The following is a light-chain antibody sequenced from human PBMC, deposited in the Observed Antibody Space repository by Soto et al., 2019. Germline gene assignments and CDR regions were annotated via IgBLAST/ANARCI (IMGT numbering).Light chain of an antibody. Sequence: QSALTQPPSASGSPGQSVTISCTGTSSDVGGYNFVSWYQQHPGKATKLLIYEVSKRPSGVPDRFSGSKSDNTASLTVSGHQAEDEADYYCSSFAGGNNLLFGGGTKVTVL. CDR2: EVS. J-gene: IGLJ2*01. V-gene: IGLV2-8*01. CDR3: SSFAGGNNLL. CDR1: SSDVGGYNF.